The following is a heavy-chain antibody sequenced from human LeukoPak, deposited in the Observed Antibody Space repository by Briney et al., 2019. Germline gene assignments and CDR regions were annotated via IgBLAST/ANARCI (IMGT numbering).Heavy chain of an antibody. CDR3: AELGITMIGGV. CDR2: ISSTSSAK. J-gene: IGHJ6*04. CDR1: GFTFSSYA. V-gene: IGHV3-48*03. D-gene: IGHD3-10*02. Sequence: GGSLRLSCAASGFTFSSYAMNWVRQAPGRGLEWVSYISSTSSAKYYADSVEGRFTISRDNAKNSLYLQMNSLRAEDTAVYYCAELGITMIGGVWGKGTTVTISS.